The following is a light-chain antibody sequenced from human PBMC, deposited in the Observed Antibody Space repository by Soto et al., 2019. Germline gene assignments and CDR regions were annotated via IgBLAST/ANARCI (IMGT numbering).Light chain of an antibody. CDR2: GAS. CDR1: QSVGTK. V-gene: IGKV3D-15*01. J-gene: IGKJ1*01. Sequence: IVMTQSPATLSVSPGERATLSCRASQSVGTKLAWYQQTRGQAPRLLIYGASTRATGIPDRFSGSGSGTDFTLTISSLEPEDFAVYYCQQYGSAPRTFGQGTKVDI. CDR3: QQYGSAPRT.